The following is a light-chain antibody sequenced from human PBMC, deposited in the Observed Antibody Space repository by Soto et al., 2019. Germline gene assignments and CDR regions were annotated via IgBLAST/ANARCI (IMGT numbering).Light chain of an antibody. Sequence: DIQMTQSPSSLSASVGDRVTITCRASQSISSYLNWYQQKPGKAPKLLIYAASSLQSGVPSRFSGSGSGTDFTLTISSLQHEDFATYYCQQSYSTPWTFGRGTKVEIK. CDR2: AAS. J-gene: IGKJ1*01. V-gene: IGKV1-39*01. CDR1: QSISSY. CDR3: QQSYSTPWT.